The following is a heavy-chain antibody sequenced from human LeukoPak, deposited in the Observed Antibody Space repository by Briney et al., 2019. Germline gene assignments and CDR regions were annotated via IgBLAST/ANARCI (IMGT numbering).Heavy chain of an antibody. CDR2: ITGSGGST. CDR1: GFTFSSYA. CDR3: AKGSGNGYGSGPFDY. V-gene: IGHV3-23*01. Sequence: GGSLRLSCAASGFTFSSYAMSWVRQAPGKGLEWVSTITGSGGSTGYADSVKGRFTISRDNAKNSLYLQMNSLRAEDTALYYCAKGSGNGYGSGPFDYWGQGTLVTVSS. J-gene: IGHJ4*02. D-gene: IGHD3-10*01.